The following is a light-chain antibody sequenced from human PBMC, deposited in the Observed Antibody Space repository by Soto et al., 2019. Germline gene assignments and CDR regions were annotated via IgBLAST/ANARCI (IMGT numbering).Light chain of an antibody. CDR1: QSMSSY. CDR3: QQSYSTLRT. V-gene: IGKV1-39*01. Sequence: DIQMTQSPSSLSASVGDRVTITCRASQSMSSYLNWYQQKPGKAAKLLIYAASSLQSGVPSRFSGSGSGTDFTLTISSLQPEDFATYYGQQSYSTLRTCGQGTKVDIK. J-gene: IGKJ1*01. CDR2: AAS.